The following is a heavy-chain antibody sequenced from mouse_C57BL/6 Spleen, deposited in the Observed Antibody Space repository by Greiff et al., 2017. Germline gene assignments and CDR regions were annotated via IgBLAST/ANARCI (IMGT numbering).Heavy chain of an antibody. D-gene: IGHD2-4*01. CDR2: ISSGGDDT. Sequence: EVLLEESGEGLVKPGASLKLSCAASGFTFSSYAMSWVRQTPEKGLEWVAYISSGGDDTYYADTVKGLVTITGDKACNTLYLQMSSLKSEDTAMYYCTKDYYDYFDYWGQGTTLTVSS. J-gene: IGHJ2*01. CDR1: GFTFSSYA. CDR3: TKDYYDYFDY. V-gene: IGHV5-9-1*02.